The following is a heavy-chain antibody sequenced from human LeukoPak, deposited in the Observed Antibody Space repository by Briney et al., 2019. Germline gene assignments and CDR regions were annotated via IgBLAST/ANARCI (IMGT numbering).Heavy chain of an antibody. CDR2: IYSGGST. D-gene: IGHD4-23*01. Sequence: GGSLRLSCAASGFTFSSYAMSWVRQAPEKGLEWVSVIYSGGSTYYADSVKGRFTISRDNSKNTLYLQMSSLRAEDTAVYFCARGDDYGGPWYYFDHWGQGTLVTVSS. CDR1: GFTFSSYA. V-gene: IGHV3-53*01. J-gene: IGHJ4*02. CDR3: ARGDDYGGPWYYFDH.